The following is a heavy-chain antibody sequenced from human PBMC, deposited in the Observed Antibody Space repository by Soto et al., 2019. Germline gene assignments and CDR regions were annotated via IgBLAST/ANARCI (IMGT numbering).Heavy chain of an antibody. CDR1: GFTFSSYA. J-gene: IGHJ4*02. D-gene: IGHD2-15*01. CDR2: ISGSGGST. CDR3: AKLRVVVAANHLGFDY. V-gene: IGHV3-23*01. Sequence: GGSLRLSCAASGFTFSSYAMSWVRQAPGKGLEWVSAISGSGGSTYYADSVKGRFTISRDNSKNTLYLQMNSLRAEDTAVYYCAKLRVVVAANHLGFDYWGQGTLVTVSS.